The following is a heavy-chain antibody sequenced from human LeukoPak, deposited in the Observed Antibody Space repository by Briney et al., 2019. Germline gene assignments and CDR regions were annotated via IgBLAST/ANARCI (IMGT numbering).Heavy chain of an antibody. Sequence: ASVKLSCKASGYTFTSYDIDWVREAPGQGLEWMGWMNPNSGNTGYAQKFQGRVTMTRNTSISTAYMELSSLRSEDTAVYYCATNLLRYFEGNDYWGQGTLVTVSS. CDR2: MNPNSGNT. CDR1: GYTFTSYD. V-gene: IGHV1-8*01. CDR3: ATNLLRYFEGNDY. J-gene: IGHJ4*02. D-gene: IGHD3-9*01.